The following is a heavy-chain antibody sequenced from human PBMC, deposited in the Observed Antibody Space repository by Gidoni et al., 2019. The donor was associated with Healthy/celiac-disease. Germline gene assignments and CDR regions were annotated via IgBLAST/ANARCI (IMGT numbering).Heavy chain of an antibody. J-gene: IGHJ4*02. V-gene: IGHV3-21*01. CDR1: GFPFSSYS. D-gene: IGHD3-16*01. CDR2: ISSSSSYI. Sequence: EVQLVESGGGLVKPGGSLRLSCAASGFPFSSYSMNCVRQAPGKGLEWVSSISSSSSYIYYADSVKGRFTISRDNAKNSLYLQMNSLRAEDTAVYYCARAVERVRLRQGIEREYYFDYWGQGTLVTVSS. CDR3: ARAVERVRLRQGIEREYYFDY.